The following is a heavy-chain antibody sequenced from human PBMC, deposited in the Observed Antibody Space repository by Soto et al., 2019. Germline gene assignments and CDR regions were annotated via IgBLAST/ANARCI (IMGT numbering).Heavy chain of an antibody. V-gene: IGHV4-59*01. Sequence: PSETLSLTCTVSGGSISSYYWSWIRQPPGKGLEWIGYIYYSGSTNYNPSLKSRVTISVDTSKNQFSLKLSSVTAADTAVYYCARGCMYYDILTDNNWFDPWGQGTLVTVSS. CDR2: IYYSGST. D-gene: IGHD3-9*01. CDR3: ARGCMYYDILTDNNWFDP. CDR1: GGSISSYY. J-gene: IGHJ5*02.